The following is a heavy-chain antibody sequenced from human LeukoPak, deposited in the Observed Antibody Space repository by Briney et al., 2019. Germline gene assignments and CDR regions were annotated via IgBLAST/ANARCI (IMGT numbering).Heavy chain of an antibody. CDR1: GGSISSYY. CDR2: IYYSGSI. D-gene: IGHD1-26*01. V-gene: IGHV4-59*08. J-gene: IGHJ4*02. Sequence: SETLSLTCTVSGGSISSYYWSWIRQPPGKGLEWIGYIYYSGSINYNPSLKSRVTISVDTSKKQFSLKLRSVTAADTAVYYCARYSGSYSGFDYWGEGTLATVSS. CDR3: ARYSGSYSGFDY.